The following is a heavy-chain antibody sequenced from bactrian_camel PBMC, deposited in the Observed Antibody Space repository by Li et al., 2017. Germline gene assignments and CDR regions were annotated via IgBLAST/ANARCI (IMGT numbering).Heavy chain of an antibody. CDR2: INTGASMF. V-gene: IGHV3S54*01. J-gene: IGHJ4*01. Sequence: HVQLVESGGGSVQPGGSLTLSCVASTPIACMAWFRQAPGKEREGVASINTGASMFWYAEWVRGRFTASQDKAKKTVYLQMNSLSTEDTAMYYCAADLRRVPVRVCGVNPDHYNFWGQGTQVTVS. CDR3: AADLRRVPVRVCGVNPDHYNF. CDR1: TPIAC. D-gene: IGHD3*01.